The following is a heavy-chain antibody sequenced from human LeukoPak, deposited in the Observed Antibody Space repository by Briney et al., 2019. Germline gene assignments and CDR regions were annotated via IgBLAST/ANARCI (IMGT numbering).Heavy chain of an antibody. CDR3: ARADTIFGVITSPDAFDI. D-gene: IGHD3-3*01. Sequence: PSETLSLTCTVSGGSISSGGYYWSCIRQPPGKGLECIGYIYHSGSTYYNPSLKSRVTISVDRSKNQFSLKLSSVTAADTAVYYCARADTIFGVITSPDAFDIWGQGTMVTVSS. CDR2: IYHSGST. CDR1: GGSISSGGYY. V-gene: IGHV4-30-2*01. J-gene: IGHJ3*02.